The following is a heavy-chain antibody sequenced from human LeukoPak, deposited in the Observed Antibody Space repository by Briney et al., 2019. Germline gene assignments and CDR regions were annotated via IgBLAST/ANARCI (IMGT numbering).Heavy chain of an antibody. CDR2: IYHSGST. V-gene: IGHV4-38-2*02. CDR1: GYSISSGYY. J-gene: IGHJ6*03. Sequence: PSETLSLTCTVSGYSISSGYYWGWIRQPPGKGLEWIGSIYHSGSTYYNPSLKSRVTISIDTSKNSFSLKLSSVTAADTAVYYCASPGMALIDQGRCNYYYYKNVSGKGAPVTVS. D-gene: IGHD5-18*01. CDR3: ASPGMALIDQGRCNYYYYKNV.